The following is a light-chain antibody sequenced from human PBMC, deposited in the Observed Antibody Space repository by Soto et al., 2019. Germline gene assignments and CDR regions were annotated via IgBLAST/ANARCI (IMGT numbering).Light chain of an antibody. Sequence: VVLTQSPGTLSLSPGERATLSFRASQSVAGSYLAWYQHKPGQAPRLLIYGASSRATGFPDRFSCSGSGTDFTLTISVREPEDSAVYYCHHYGSSSEITFGQGTRLEIK. J-gene: IGKJ5*01. CDR2: GAS. CDR3: HHYGSSSEIT. CDR1: QSVAGSY. V-gene: IGKV3-20*01.